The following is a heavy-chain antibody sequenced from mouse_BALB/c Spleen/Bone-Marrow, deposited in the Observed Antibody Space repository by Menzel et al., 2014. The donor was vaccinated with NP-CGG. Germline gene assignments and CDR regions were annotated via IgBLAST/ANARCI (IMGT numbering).Heavy chain of an antibody. J-gene: IGHJ4*01. CDR3: TRDLYDGYSYYAMDY. Sequence: EAMLMESGGGLVKPGGSLKLSCAASGFTFSSYTMFWVRQTPEKRLEWVATITSGGSYTYYPDSVKGRFTISRDIAKNTLYLQMSSLRSEDTAMYYCTRDLYDGYSYYAMDYWGQGTSVAIFS. CDR1: GFTFSSYT. CDR2: ITSGGSYT. D-gene: IGHD2-3*01. V-gene: IGHV5-6-4*01.